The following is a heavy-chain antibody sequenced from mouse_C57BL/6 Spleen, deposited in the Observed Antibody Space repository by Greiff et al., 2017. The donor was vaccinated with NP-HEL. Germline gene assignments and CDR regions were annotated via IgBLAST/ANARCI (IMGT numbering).Heavy chain of an antibody. CDR3: ARGQLRLQAMDY. Sequence: QVQLQQSGPELVKPGASVKISCKASGYAFSSSWMNWVKQRPGKGLEWIGRIYPGDGDTNYNGKFKGKATLTADKSSSTAYMQLSSLTSEDSAVYFCARGQLRLQAMDYWGKGTSVTVSS. V-gene: IGHV1-82*01. D-gene: IGHD3-2*02. J-gene: IGHJ4*01. CDR1: GYAFSSSW. CDR2: IYPGDGDT.